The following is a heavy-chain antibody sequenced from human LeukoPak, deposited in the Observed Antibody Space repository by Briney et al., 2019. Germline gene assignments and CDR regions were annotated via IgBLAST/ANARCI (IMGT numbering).Heavy chain of an antibody. CDR3: ARPYYYDSRIDP. Sequence: SETLSLTCTVSGGSISSYYWSWIRQPPGKGLEWIGYIYTSGSTNYNPSLKSRVTISVDTYKNQFSLKLSSVTAADTAVYYCARPYYYDSRIDPWGQGILVTVSS. CDR2: IYTSGST. CDR1: GGSISSYY. D-gene: IGHD3-22*01. J-gene: IGHJ5*02. V-gene: IGHV4-4*09.